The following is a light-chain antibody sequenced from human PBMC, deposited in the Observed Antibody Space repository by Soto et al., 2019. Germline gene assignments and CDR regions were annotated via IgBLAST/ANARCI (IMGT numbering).Light chain of an antibody. CDR1: QSVSSY. CDR3: QQRSNWPPLT. CDR2: DAS. J-gene: IGKJ4*01. V-gene: IGKV3-11*01. Sequence: EILLTQSPATLSLSPWERATLSCRASQSVSSYLAWYQQKPGQAPRLLIYDASNRATGIPARFSGSGSGTDFTLTSSSLEPEDFAVYYCQQRSNWPPLTFGGGTKGEIK.